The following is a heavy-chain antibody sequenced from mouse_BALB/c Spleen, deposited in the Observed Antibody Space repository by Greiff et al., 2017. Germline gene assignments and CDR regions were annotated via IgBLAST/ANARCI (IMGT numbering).Heavy chain of an antibody. CDR1: GFTFSNYW. V-gene: IGHV6-6*02. Sequence: EVKVVESGGGLVQPGGSMKLSCVASGFTFSNYWMNWVRQSPEKGLEWVAEIRLKSNNYATHYAESVKGRFTISRDDSKSSVYLQMNNLRAEDTGIDYCTRDSSGYHYAMDYWGQGTSVTVAS. CDR3: TRDSSGYHYAMDY. CDR2: IRLKSNNYAT. J-gene: IGHJ4*01. D-gene: IGHD3-2*01.